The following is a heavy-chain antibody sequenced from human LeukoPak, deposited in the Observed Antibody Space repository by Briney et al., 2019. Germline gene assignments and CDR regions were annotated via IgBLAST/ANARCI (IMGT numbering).Heavy chain of an antibody. CDR1: GFTFSSYA. Sequence: PGGSLRLSCAASGFTFSSYAMSWVRQAPGKGLEWVSAISDSGGSTYYADSVKGRFTISRDNSKNTLYLQMNSLRAEDTSVYYCAKPVGRYCSSTSCRKFDYGSQGPLVTVSS. CDR3: AKPVGRYCSSTSCRKFDY. V-gene: IGHV3-23*01. CDR2: ISDSGGST. J-gene: IGHJ4*02. D-gene: IGHD2-2*01.